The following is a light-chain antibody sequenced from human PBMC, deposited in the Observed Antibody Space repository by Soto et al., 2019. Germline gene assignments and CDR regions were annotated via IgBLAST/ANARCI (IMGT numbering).Light chain of an antibody. Sequence: QSALTQPASVSGSPGQSITISCTGTSSDVGGYNYVSWYQQHPGKAPKLMIYDVSNRPSGVSNRFSGSKSGNTASLTISGLQAEDEADYYCSSSTRSSPRVFGGGTKRTVL. CDR3: SSSTRSSPRV. J-gene: IGLJ2*01. V-gene: IGLV2-14*01. CDR2: DVS. CDR1: SSDVGGYNY.